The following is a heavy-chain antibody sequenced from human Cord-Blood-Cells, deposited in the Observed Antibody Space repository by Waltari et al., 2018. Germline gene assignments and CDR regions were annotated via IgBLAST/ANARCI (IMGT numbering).Heavy chain of an antibody. Sequence: QVQLQESGPGLVKPSETLSLTCAVSGYSISSGYYWGWIRQPPGKGLEWIGSIYHSGSTYYNPSLKSRVTISVDTSKDQFSLKLSSVTAADTAVYYCARWHNWTFDYWGQGTLVTVSS. CDR2: IYHSGST. V-gene: IGHV4-38-2*01. CDR3: ARWHNWTFDY. J-gene: IGHJ4*02. D-gene: IGHD1-20*01. CDR1: GYSISSGYY.